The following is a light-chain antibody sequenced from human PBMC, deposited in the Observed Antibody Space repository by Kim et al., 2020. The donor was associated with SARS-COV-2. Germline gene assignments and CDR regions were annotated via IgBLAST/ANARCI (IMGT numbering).Light chain of an antibody. CDR3: QAWDSGLWV. CDR1: KLGNRY. Sequence: SYELTQPPAVSVSPGQTASIACSGSKLGNRYASWYQQRPGQSPLLVIYQDNKRPSGVPERFSGSNSGNTATLTISGTQAMDEADYYCQAWDSGLWVFGGGTKVTVL. V-gene: IGLV3-1*01. CDR2: QDN. J-gene: IGLJ3*02.